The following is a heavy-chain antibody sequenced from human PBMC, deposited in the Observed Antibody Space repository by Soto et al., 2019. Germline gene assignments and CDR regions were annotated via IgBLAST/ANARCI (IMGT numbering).Heavy chain of an antibody. CDR3: ARVPIRCSSTSCYPAFDI. J-gene: IGHJ3*02. D-gene: IGHD2-2*01. Sequence: SVKVSCKASGGTFSSYAISWVRQAPGQGLEWMGGIIPIFGTANYAQKFQGRVTITADESTSTAYMELSSLRSEDTAVYYCARVPIRCSSTSCYPAFDIWGQGTMVTVSS. V-gene: IGHV1-69*13. CDR2: IIPIFGTA. CDR1: GGTFSSYA.